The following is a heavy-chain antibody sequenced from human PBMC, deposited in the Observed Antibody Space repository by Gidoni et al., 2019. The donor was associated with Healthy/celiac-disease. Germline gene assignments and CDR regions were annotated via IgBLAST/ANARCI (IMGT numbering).Heavy chain of an antibody. CDR2: ISSSSSYI. D-gene: IGHD3-3*01. CDR1: GFTFSSYS. V-gene: IGHV3-21*01. J-gene: IGHJ3*02. Sequence: EVQLVESGGGLVKPGGSLRLSCAASGFTFSSYSMNWVRQAPGKGLEWVSSISSSSSYIYYADSVKGRFTISRDNAKNSLYLQMNSLRAEDTAVYYCAREFLEWLPPTFDAFDIWGQGTMVTVSS. CDR3: AREFLEWLPPTFDAFDI.